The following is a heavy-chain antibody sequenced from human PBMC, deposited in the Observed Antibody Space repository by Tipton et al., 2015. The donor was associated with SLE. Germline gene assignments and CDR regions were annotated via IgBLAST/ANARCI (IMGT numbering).Heavy chain of an antibody. V-gene: IGHV4-59*08. CDR1: GASVSSFC. Sequence: LRLSCTVSGASVSSFCWNWIRQSPGKGLEWIACVCNSVSTNYDPSLKSRGTISVDTSKNHFSLELTSVTAAETAVYYCARQRLRLLSPLCACGQGTTVTVS. CDR2: VCNSVST. D-gene: IGHD3-10*01. CDR3: ARQRLRLLSPLCA. J-gene: IGHJ6*02.